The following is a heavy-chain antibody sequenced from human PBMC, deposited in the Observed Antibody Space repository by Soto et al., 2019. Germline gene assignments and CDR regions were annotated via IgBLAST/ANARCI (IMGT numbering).Heavy chain of an antibody. CDR2: IRSKAYGGTT. V-gene: IGHV3-49*03. D-gene: IGHD6-13*01. CDR1: GFTFGDYA. J-gene: IGHJ4*02. CDR3: TSWAAAFRVNYFDY. Sequence: PGGSLRLSCTASGFTFGDYAMSWFRQAPGKGLEWVGFIRSKAYGGTTEYAASVKGRFTISRDDSKSIAYLQMNSLKTEDTAVYYCTSWAAAFRVNYFDYWGQGTLVNVSS.